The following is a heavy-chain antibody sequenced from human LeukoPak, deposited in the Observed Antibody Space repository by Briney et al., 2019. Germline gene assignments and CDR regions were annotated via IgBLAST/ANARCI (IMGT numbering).Heavy chain of an antibody. CDR3: VRDAGWCKGDY. V-gene: IGHV3-7*01. Sequence: PGGSLRLSCAGSGFDFNKSWMSWVRQAPGKGLEWVANIKGDGSRQKIVDSVKGRFTISRDNAKNSLFLQMNSLRAEDTAVYFSVRDAGWCKGDYWGQGTLVSVSS. CDR1: GFDFNKSW. J-gene: IGHJ4*02. CDR2: IKGDGSRQ. D-gene: IGHD6-19*01.